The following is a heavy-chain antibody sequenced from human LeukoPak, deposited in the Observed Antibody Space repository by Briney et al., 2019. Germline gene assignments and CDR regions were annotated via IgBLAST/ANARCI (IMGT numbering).Heavy chain of an antibody. V-gene: IGHV4-39*07. D-gene: IGHD3-10*01. CDR2: IYYSGST. J-gene: IGHJ5*02. Sequence: SETLSLTCTVSGGSISSSSYYWGWIRQPPGKGLEWIGSIYYSGSTYYNPSLKSRVTISVGTSKNQFSLKLSSVTAADTAVYYCARDGASGGFGEANWFDPWGQGTLVTVSS. CDR1: GGSISSSSYY. CDR3: ARDGASGGFGEANWFDP.